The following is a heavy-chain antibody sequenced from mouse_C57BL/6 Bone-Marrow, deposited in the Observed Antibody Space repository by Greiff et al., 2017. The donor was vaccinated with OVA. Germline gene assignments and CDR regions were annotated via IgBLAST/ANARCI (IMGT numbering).Heavy chain of an antibody. CDR1: GYTFTDYY. CDR3: ASLLLWYRHWYFDV. J-gene: IGHJ1*03. V-gene: IGHV1-75*01. CDR2: IFPGSGST. Sequence: VQLQQSGPELVKPGASVKISCKASGYTFTDYYINWVKQRPGQGLEWIGWIFPGSGSTYYNEKFKGKATLTVDKSSSTAYMLLSSLTSEDSAVYFCASLLLWYRHWYFDVWGTGTTVTVSS. D-gene: IGHD2-1*01.